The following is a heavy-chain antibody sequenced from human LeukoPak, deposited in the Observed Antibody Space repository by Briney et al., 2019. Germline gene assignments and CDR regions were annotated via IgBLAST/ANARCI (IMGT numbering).Heavy chain of an antibody. D-gene: IGHD3-3*01. CDR2: ISGSGGTT. CDR3: AKEGRENYDFWSGSGHYYYMDV. J-gene: IGHJ6*03. Sequence: GGSLRLSCAASGFTFSNYALSWVRQAPGKGLEWVSVISGSGGTTYYADSVKGRFTISRDNSKNSLYLQMNSLRTEDTALYYCAKEGRENYDFWSGSGHYYYMDVWGKGTTVTVSS. V-gene: IGHV3-23*01. CDR1: GFTFSNYA.